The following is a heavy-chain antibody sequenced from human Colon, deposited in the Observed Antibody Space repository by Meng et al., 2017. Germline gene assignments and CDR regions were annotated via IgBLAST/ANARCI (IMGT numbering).Heavy chain of an antibody. CDR2: IYPGDSDT. Sequence: KVSCKGSGYSFTSYWIGWVRQMPGKGLEWMGIIYPGDSDTRYSPSFQGQVTISADKSISTAYLQWSSLKASDTAMYYCASTYYYGSGSYRQNAFDFWGQGTMVTVSS. CDR1: GYSFTSYW. V-gene: IGHV5-51*01. CDR3: ASTYYYGSGSYRQNAFDF. J-gene: IGHJ3*01. D-gene: IGHD3-10*01.